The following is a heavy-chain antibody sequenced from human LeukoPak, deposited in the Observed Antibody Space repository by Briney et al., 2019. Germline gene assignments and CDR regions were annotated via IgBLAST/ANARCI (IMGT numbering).Heavy chain of an antibody. CDR2: IYYSGST. CDR1: GGSISSYY. J-gene: IGHJ4*02. Sequence: PSETLSLTCTVSGGSISSYYWSWIRQPPGKGLEWIGYIYYSGSTNYNPSLKSRVTISVDTSKNQFSLKLSSVTAADTAVYYCANTYCSGGSCYVDYWGQGTLVTVSS. V-gene: IGHV4-59*12. CDR3: ANTYCSGGSCYVDY. D-gene: IGHD2-15*01.